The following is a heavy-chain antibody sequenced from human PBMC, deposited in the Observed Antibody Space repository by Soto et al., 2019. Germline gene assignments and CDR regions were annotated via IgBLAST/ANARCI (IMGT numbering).Heavy chain of an antibody. CDR2: ISGSGGST. D-gene: IGHD3-16*02. J-gene: IGHJ4*02. V-gene: IGHV3-23*01. Sequence: EVQLLESGGGLVQPGGSLRLSCAASGFTFSSYAMSWVRQAPGKGLEWVSAISGSGGSTYYADSVKGRFTISRDNSKNTLYLQMNSLRAEDTAIYYCANPNQYDYIWGSYRPPFDYWGPGTLVTDSS. CDR3: ANPNQYDYIWGSYRPPFDY. CDR1: GFTFSSYA.